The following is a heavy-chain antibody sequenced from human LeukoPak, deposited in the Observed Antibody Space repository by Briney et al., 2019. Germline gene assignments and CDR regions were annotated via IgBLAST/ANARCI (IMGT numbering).Heavy chain of an antibody. V-gene: IGHV4-34*01. CDR3: ARGASGSPEYFDS. D-gene: IGHD1-26*01. J-gene: IGHJ4*02. CDR1: SGSFGAHY. CDR2: IDHSGSS. Sequence: SETLSLTCAVYSGSFGAHYWSWIRQPPGKGLEWIGEIDHSGSSNYNPSLKSRVTISVDTSKNQFSLKVNSVTAADTAVYYCARGASGSPEYFDSWGQGTLVTVSS.